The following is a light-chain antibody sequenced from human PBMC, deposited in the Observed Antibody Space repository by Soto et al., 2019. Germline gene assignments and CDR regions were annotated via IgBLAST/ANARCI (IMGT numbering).Light chain of an antibody. Sequence: EIVLTQSPGTLSLSPGERATLSCRASHSVSSSYLAWYQHKPGQAPRLLIYGASSRATGIPDRFSGSGSGTDFTLTISRLEPEDFAVYSCQQYGGSPPYTFGQGTKLAIK. CDR2: GAS. V-gene: IGKV3-20*01. CDR3: QQYGGSPPYT. CDR1: HSVSSSY. J-gene: IGKJ2*01.